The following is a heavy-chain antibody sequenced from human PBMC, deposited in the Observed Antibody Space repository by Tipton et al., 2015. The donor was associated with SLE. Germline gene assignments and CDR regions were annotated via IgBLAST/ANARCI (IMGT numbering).Heavy chain of an antibody. CDR1: GGSFSGYY. D-gene: IGHD6-13*01. V-gene: IGHV4-34*09. CDR3: AREGGRQQLVGY. CDR2: INHSGST. J-gene: IGHJ4*02. Sequence: TLSLTCAVCGGSFSGYYWSWIRQPPGKGLEWIGEINHSGSTNYNPSLKSRVTISVDTSKNQFSLKLSSVTAADTAVYYCAREGGRQQLVGYWGQGTLVTVSS.